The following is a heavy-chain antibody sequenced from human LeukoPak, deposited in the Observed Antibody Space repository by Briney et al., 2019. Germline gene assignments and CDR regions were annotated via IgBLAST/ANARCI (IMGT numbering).Heavy chain of an antibody. CDR1: GGSISSYY. J-gene: IGHJ4*02. D-gene: IGHD6-13*01. Sequence: SETLSLTCTVSGGSISSYYWSWIRQPPGKGLEWIGYIYYSGSTNYNPSLKSRVTISVDTSKNQFSLKLSSVTAADTAVYYCARVIDSYSSSWYRGGYYFDYWGQGTLVTVSS. CDR2: IYYSGST. V-gene: IGHV4-59*01. CDR3: ARVIDSYSSSWYRGGYYFDY.